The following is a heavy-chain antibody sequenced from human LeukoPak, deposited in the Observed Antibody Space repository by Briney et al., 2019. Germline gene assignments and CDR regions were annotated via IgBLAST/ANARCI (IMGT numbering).Heavy chain of an antibody. J-gene: IGHJ4*02. Sequence: SETLSLTCTVSGGSISSYYWSWIRQPAGKGLEWIGRIYTSGSTNYNPSLKSRVTMSVDTSKNQFSLKLSSETPADTAVYYCARGPSSSWVDYWGQGTLVTVSS. CDR1: GGSISSYY. CDR2: IYTSGST. D-gene: IGHD6-13*01. CDR3: ARGPSSSWVDY. V-gene: IGHV4-4*07.